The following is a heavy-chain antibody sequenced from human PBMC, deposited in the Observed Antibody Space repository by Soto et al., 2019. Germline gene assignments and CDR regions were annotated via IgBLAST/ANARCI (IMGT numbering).Heavy chain of an antibody. V-gene: IGHV3-53*01. CDR3: ARGNRRVVLGHCFDY. D-gene: IGHD3-3*01. J-gene: IGHJ4*02. CDR2: IYSGGST. Sequence: GGSLRLSCAASGFTVSSNYMSWVRQAPGKGLEWVSVIYSGGSTYYADSVKGRFTISRDNSKNTLYFQMDSLRAEDTAVYYCARGNRRVVLGHCFDYWGQGTLVTVSS. CDR1: GFTVSSNY.